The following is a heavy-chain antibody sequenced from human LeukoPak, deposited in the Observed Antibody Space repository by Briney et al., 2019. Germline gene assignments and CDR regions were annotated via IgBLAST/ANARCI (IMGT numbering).Heavy chain of an antibody. D-gene: IGHD5-24*01. CDR1: GVSISGINYY. V-gene: IGHV4-39*01. CDR2: IHYRLPT. J-gene: IGHJ4*02. CDR3: ARHEEEDGYNAKTPDY. Sequence: SETLSLTCDVSGVSISGINYYWGWIRQPPGMGLEWIGSIHYRLPTFYNPLLKSRVTISVDTSKNQISLRLRSVTAADTAVYYCARHEEEDGYNAKTPDYWGQGTLVTVSS.